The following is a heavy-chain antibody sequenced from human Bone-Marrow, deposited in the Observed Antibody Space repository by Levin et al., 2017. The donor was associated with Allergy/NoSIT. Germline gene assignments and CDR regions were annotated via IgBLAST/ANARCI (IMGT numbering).Heavy chain of an antibody. Sequence: GGSLRLSCAASGFIFTDYTMSWVRQAPGKGLEWVAEISGSGGRTYYADSVRGRFTISRDSSSHMLYLQMNSLRVEDTAVYYCAKDLGAQEDHDFLYGLSDYWGQGTLVTVSS. D-gene: IGHD3-3*01. V-gene: IGHV3-23*01. CDR3: AKDLGAQEDHDFLYGLSDY. CDR1: GFIFTDYT. J-gene: IGHJ4*02. CDR2: ISGSGGRT.